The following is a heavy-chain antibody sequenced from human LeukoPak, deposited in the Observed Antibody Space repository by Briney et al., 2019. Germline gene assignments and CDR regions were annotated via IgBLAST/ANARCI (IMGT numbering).Heavy chain of an antibody. V-gene: IGHV3-30-3*01. CDR2: ISYDGSNK. J-gene: IGHJ4*02. Sequence: PGRSLRLSCAASGFTFSSYAMHWVRQAPGKGLEWVAVISYDGSNKYYADSVKGRFTVSRDNAKNSLYLQMNSLRAEDTAVYYCARANKYHGTYYFDYWGQGTLVTVSS. D-gene: IGHD2-8*01. CDR3: ARANKYHGTYYFDY. CDR1: GFTFSSYA.